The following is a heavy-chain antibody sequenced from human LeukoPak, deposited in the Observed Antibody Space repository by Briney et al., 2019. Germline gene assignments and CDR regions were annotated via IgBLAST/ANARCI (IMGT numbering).Heavy chain of an antibody. V-gene: IGHV1-18*01. J-gene: IGHJ4*01. D-gene: IGHD2-8*01. CDR1: RYTFTHFV. CDR2: INTQNGNT. CDR3: ARACTTFISQWCFSDY. Sequence: GASVKVSYKPSRYTFTHFVTTGLLRAPGQGPEWLGWINTQNGNTNFAQRFQGKVTMTTDTSTSTAYMKLRSLRSDDTAVYYCARACTTFISQWCFSDYCGDGTLVTVSS.